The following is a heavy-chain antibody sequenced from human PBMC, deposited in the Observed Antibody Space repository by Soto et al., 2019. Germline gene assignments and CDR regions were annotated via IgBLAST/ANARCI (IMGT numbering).Heavy chain of an antibody. CDR1: GGSVSSGSYQ. CDR3: ARDGHGMDV. V-gene: IGHV4-61*01. Sequence: SETLSLTCTVSGGSVSSGSYQWTWIRQPPGKGLEWIGYIHVSGSTNDNPPLKGRVTMSIDTSKNQFSLKLSSVTAADTAVYYCARDGHGMDVWGQGTKVT. CDR2: IHVSGST. J-gene: IGHJ6*02.